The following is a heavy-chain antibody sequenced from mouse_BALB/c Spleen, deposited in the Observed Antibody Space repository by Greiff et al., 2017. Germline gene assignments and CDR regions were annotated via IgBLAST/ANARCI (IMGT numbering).Heavy chain of an antibody. Sequence: EVKLVESGPELVKPGASMKISCKASGYSFTGYTMNWVKQSHGKNLEWIGLINPYNGGTSYNQKFKGKATLTVDKSSSTAYMELLSLTSEDSAVYYCARFITTAGAMDYWGQGTSVTVSS. CDR1: GYSFTGYT. D-gene: IGHD1-2*01. V-gene: IGHV1-18*01. CDR3: ARFITTAGAMDY. CDR2: INPYNGGT. J-gene: IGHJ4*01.